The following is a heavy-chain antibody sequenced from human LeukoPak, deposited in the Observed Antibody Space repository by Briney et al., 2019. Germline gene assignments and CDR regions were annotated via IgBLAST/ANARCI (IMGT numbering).Heavy chain of an antibody. J-gene: IGHJ3*02. V-gene: IGHV3-23*01. Sequence: GGSLRLSCAASGFAFRSYAMSWVRQAPGKGLEWVSSVDSSGGVTFHADPVKGRFTISRDNSKNTLYMQMNSLRAEDTAVYYCARRDYYHAFDIWGQGTVVTVSS. CDR1: GFAFRSYA. D-gene: IGHD1-26*01. CDR3: ARRDYYHAFDI. CDR2: VDSSGGVT.